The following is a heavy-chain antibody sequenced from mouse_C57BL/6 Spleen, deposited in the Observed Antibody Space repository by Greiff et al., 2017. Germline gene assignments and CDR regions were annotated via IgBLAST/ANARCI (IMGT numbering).Heavy chain of an antibody. V-gene: IGHV5-12*01. CDR2: ISNGGCST. J-gene: IGHJ1*03. CDR1: GFTFSDYS. CDR3: ARPTGGYFDV. Sequence: EVKLMESGGGLVQPGGSLKLSCAASGFTFSDYSMYWVRQTPEKRLEWVAYISNGGCSTYYPDTVKGRFTISRDNAKNTLYLQMSHLKSEDTAMYYCARPTGGYFDVWGTGTTVTVSS.